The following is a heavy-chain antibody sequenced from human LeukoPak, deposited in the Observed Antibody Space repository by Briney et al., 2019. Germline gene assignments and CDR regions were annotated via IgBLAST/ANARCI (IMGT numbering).Heavy chain of an antibody. J-gene: IGHJ4*02. CDR2: INPNSGGT. CDR3: ARDDCSGGSCYKSPDDY. D-gene: IGHD2-15*01. V-gene: IGHV1-2*02. CDR1: GYTFTGYY. Sequence: GASVKVSCKASGYTFTGYYMHWVRQAPGQGLEWMGWINPNSGGTNYAQKFQGRVTMTRDTSISTAYMELSRLRSDDTAVYYCARDDCSGGSCYKSPDDYWGQGTLVTVSS.